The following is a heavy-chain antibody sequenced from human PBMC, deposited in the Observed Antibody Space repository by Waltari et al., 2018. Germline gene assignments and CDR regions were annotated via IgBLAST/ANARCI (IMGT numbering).Heavy chain of an antibody. CDR2: IYYSGST. D-gene: IGHD6-6*01. V-gene: IGHV4-59*01. J-gene: IGHJ4*02. CDR3: ASTSIAVGGSDY. Sequence: QVQLQESGPGLVKPSETLSLTCTVSGGSISSYYWSWIRQPPGKGLDWIGYIYYSGSTNYNPALKSRVTISVDTSKNQFSLQLSSVTAADTAVYYCASTSIAVGGSDYWGQGTLVTVSS. CDR1: GGSISSYY.